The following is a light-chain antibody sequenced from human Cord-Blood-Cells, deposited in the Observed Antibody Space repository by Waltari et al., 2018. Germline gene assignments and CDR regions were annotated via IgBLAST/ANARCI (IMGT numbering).Light chain of an antibody. CDR3: CSYAGSYTFV. CDR1: SNDVGGYNY. Sequence: QSGLTQPCSVSGSPGQSVTISCHGTSNDVGGYNYVSWYQQHPGKAPKLLIYDVSKRPSGVPDRFSGSKSGNTASLTISGLQAEDEADYYCCSYAGSYTFVFGTGTKVTVL. CDR2: DVS. J-gene: IGLJ1*01. V-gene: IGLV2-11*01.